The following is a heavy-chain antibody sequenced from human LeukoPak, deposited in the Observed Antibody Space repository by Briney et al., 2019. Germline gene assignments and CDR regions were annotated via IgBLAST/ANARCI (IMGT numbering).Heavy chain of an antibody. Sequence: GGSLRLSCAVSGFTFSDYAMPWVRQAPGKGLEWVALLQYDGNNKYYVDSVKGRFTISRDISKNTLYLQMNSPRPDDTAVYYCAKDSKHYSMDVWGQGTTVTVS. J-gene: IGHJ6*02. V-gene: IGHV3-30*02. CDR3: AKDSKHYSMDV. CDR1: GFTFSDYA. CDR2: LQYDGNNK. D-gene: IGHD2/OR15-2a*01.